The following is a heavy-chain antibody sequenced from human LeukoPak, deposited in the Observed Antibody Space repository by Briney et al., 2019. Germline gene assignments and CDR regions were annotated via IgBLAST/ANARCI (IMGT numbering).Heavy chain of an antibody. CDR2: ISGSGGST. Sequence: GGSLRLSCAASGFTFSSYAMSWVRQAPGKGLEWVSAISGSGGSTYYADSVKGRFTISRDNSKNTLYLQMNSLRAEDTAVYHCAKGGHYDSSGYGNYWGQGTLVTVSS. CDR1: GFTFSSYA. V-gene: IGHV3-23*01. D-gene: IGHD3-22*01. CDR3: AKGGHYDSSGYGNY. J-gene: IGHJ4*02.